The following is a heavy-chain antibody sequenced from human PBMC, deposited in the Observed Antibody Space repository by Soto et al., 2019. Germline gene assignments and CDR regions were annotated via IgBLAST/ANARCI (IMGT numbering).Heavy chain of an antibody. CDR2: INAYRGNT. V-gene: IGHV1-18*01. CDR1: GYTFSIYG. D-gene: IGHD5-18*01. Sequence: GDSVQVSCTASGYTFSIYGIAWVRQASGQGLEWVGWINAYRGNTNYAQRLQGRVTMTADTSTNTAYMELTSLRSDDTAVYFCAREGVSSGYKFFRFDPCGQGNLVTVSS. CDR3: AREGVSSGYKFFRFDP. J-gene: IGHJ5*02.